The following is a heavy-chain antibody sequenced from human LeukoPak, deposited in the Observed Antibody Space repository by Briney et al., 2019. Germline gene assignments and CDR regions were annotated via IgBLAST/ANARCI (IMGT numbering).Heavy chain of an antibody. J-gene: IGHJ2*01. V-gene: IGHV3-72*01. D-gene: IGHD4-17*01. CDR3: ATAVTMRVDYDL. CDR1: GFTFSSYS. CDR2: INSKRHTYTT. Sequence: PGGSLRLSCAASGFTFSSYSMNWVRQAPGKGLEWVGRINSKRHTYTTSYAASVKGRFSISRDDSNSALYLQMNSLKTEDTAVYYCATAVTMRVDYDLWGRGTLVTVCS.